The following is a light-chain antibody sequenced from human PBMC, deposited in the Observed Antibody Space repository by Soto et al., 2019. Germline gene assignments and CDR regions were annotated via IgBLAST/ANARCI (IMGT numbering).Light chain of an antibody. J-gene: IGKJ1*01. Sequence: DIQMTQSPSSVSASVGDRVTISCRASQGINNWLAWYQQKPGEAPQLLIYAASSLLSGVPSRFSGSGSGTDFTLTISSLQPEDFATYYCQQANSFPRTFGQGTKVVLK. CDR1: QGINNW. V-gene: IGKV1-12*01. CDR3: QQANSFPRT. CDR2: AAS.